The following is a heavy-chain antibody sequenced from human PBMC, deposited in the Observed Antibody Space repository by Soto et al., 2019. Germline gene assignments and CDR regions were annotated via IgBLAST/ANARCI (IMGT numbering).Heavy chain of an antibody. CDR1: GFTFSSYG. Sequence: GGSLRLSCAASGFTFSSYGMHWVRQAPGKGLEWVAVIWYDGSNKYYADSVKGRFTISRDNSKNTLYLQMNSLRAEDTAVYYCARAVGVEMATMVIGYWGQGTLVTVSS. J-gene: IGHJ4*02. D-gene: IGHD3-3*01. CDR3: ARAVGVEMATMVIGY. V-gene: IGHV3-33*01. CDR2: IWYDGSNK.